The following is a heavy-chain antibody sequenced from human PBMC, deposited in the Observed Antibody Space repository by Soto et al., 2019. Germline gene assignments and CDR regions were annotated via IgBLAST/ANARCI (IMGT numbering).Heavy chain of an antibody. CDR3: ARGDHGDYPPYYFDY. J-gene: IGHJ4*02. V-gene: IGHV4-34*01. Sequence: SETLSLTCAVYGGSFSGYYWSWIRQPPGKGLEWIGEINHSGSTNYNPSLKSRVTISVDTSKNQFSLKLSSVTAADTAVYYCARGDHGDYPPYYFDYWGQGTLVTVSS. CDR1: GGSFSGYY. CDR2: INHSGST. D-gene: IGHD4-17*01.